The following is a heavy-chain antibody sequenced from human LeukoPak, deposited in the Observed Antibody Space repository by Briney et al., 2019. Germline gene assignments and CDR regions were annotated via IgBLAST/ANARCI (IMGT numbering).Heavy chain of an antibody. V-gene: IGHV3-48*03. Sequence: PGGSLRLSCAASGFTFSSYEMNWVPQAPGKGLEWVSYISSSGSTIYYADFVKGRFTISRDNAKNSLYLQMNSLRAEDTAVYYCAKAWWQLVNYYMDVWGKGTTVTVSS. CDR3: AKAWWQLVNYYMDV. D-gene: IGHD2-15*01. CDR1: GFTFSSYE. J-gene: IGHJ6*03. CDR2: ISSSGSTI.